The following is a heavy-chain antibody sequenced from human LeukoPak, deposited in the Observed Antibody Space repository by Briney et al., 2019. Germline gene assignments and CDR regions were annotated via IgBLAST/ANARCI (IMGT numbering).Heavy chain of an antibody. J-gene: IGHJ4*02. D-gene: IGHD5-18*01. CDR1: GYTFTGYY. CDR3: ARDRMDTGTYFDY. V-gene: IGHV1-2*02. Sequence: ASAKVSCKASGYTFTGYYLHWVRQAPGKGLEWMGWIHPNSGDTNYAQKCHGSITMTTDTSTSTAYMELRSLRSDDTAMYYCARDRMDTGTYFDYWGQGTPLTVSS. CDR2: IHPNSGDT.